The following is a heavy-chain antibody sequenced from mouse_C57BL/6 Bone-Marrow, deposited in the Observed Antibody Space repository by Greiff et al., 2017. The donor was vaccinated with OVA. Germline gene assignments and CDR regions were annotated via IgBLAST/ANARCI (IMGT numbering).Heavy chain of an antibody. CDR1: GYTFTSYW. D-gene: IGHD1-2*01. Sequence: QVQLQQSGAELAKPGASVKLSCKASGYTFTSYWMHWVKQRPGPGLEWIGYINPSSGYTKYNQKFKDKATLTADQSSSTAYMQLSSLTYEDSAVYYCARSGITTLPYWYFDVWGTGTTVTVSS. V-gene: IGHV1-7*01. CDR3: ARSGITTLPYWYFDV. J-gene: IGHJ1*03. CDR2: INPSSGYT.